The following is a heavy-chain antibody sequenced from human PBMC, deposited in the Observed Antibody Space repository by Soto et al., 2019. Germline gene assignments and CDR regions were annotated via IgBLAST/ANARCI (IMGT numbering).Heavy chain of an antibody. V-gene: IGHV4-59*01. CDR1: GGSISSYY. D-gene: IGHD6-13*01. Sequence: NPSETLSLTCTVSGGSISSYYWSWIRQPPGKGLEWIGYIYYSGSTNYNPSLKSRVTISVDTSKNQFSLKLSSVTAADTAVYYCARDLTGGAAGIWFDPWGQGTLVTVSS. CDR3: ARDLTGGAAGIWFDP. J-gene: IGHJ5*02. CDR2: IYYSGST.